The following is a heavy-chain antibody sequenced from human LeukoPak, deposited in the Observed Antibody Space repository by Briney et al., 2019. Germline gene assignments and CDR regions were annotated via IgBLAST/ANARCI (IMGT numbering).Heavy chain of an antibody. CDR1: GFTFSRYW. Sequence: GGSLRLSCAASGFTFSRYWMSWVRQAPGKGLEWVANIKQDGSEKYYVDSVKGRFTISRDNAKNSLYLQMNSLRAEDTAVYYCARDIPITMVRGVIIGPWFDPWGQGTLVTVSS. V-gene: IGHV3-7*03. CDR3: ARDIPITMVRGVIIGPWFDP. CDR2: IKQDGSEK. D-gene: IGHD3-10*01. J-gene: IGHJ5*02.